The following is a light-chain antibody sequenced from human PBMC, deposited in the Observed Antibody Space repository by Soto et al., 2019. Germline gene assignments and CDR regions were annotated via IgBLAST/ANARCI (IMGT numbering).Light chain of an antibody. CDR2: EVS. CDR3: SSYTSSSTRV. CDR1: SSDVGGYNY. J-gene: IGLJ2*01. Sequence: QSVLTQPASVSGSPGQSITISCTGTSSDVGGYNYVSWYQQHPGKAPKLMIYEVSNRPSGVSYRFSGSKSGNTASLTISGLQAEDEADYYCSSYTSSSTRVFGGGTKLTVL. V-gene: IGLV2-14*01.